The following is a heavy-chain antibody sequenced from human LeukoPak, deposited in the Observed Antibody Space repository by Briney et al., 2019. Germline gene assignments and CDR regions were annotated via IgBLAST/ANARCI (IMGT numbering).Heavy chain of an antibody. CDR3: ARRGDGYNSYFDY. J-gene: IGHJ4*01. CDR1: GGSIRSSNYY. D-gene: IGHD5-24*01. CDR2: IYYSGST. V-gene: IGHV4-39*01. Sequence: SETLSLTCTVSGGSIRSSNYYWGWIRQPPGKGLEWIGSIYYSGSTYYDPSLKSRVTISVDTSRNQFSLKLSSVTAADTAVYYCARRGDGYNSYFDYWGQGILVTVSS.